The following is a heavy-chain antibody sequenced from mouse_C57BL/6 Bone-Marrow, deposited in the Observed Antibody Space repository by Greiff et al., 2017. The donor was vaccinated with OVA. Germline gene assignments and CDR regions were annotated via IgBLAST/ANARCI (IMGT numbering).Heavy chain of an antibody. CDR2: IRNKANGYTT. D-gene: IGHD1-1*01. V-gene: IGHV7-3*01. CDR3: ARLAFYYYGSSYVDYAMDY. J-gene: IGHJ4*01. Sequence: EVKLMESGGGLVQPGGSLSLSCAASGFTFTDYYMSWVRQPPGKALEWLGFIRNKANGYTTEYSASVKGRFTISRDNSQSILYLQMNALRAEDSATYYCARLAFYYYGSSYVDYAMDYWGQGTSVTVSS. CDR1: GFTFTDYY.